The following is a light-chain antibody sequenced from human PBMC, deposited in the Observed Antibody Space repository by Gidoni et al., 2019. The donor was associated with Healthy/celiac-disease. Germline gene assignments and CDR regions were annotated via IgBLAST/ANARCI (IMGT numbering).Light chain of an antibody. CDR3: QQNYSTPWT. Sequence: IPFTQSPSSLSASVGDRVTITCRVSQSISSYLNWYQQKPGKAPKLLIYAASSLQSGVPSRFSGSGSGTDFTLTISSLQPEDFATYYCQQNYSTPWTFGQGTKVEIK. CDR1: QSISSY. J-gene: IGKJ1*01. CDR2: AAS. V-gene: IGKV1-39*01.